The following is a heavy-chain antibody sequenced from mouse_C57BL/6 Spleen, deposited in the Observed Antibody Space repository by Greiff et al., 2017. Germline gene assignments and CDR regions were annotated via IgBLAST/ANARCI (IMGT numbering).Heavy chain of an antibody. CDR3: ARTLLRSPYAMDY. D-gene: IGHD1-1*01. CDR1: GFSLTSYG. CDR2: IWSGGST. V-gene: IGHV2-2*01. J-gene: IGHJ4*01. Sequence: VQLQQSGPGLVQPSQSLSITCTVTGFSLTSYGVHWVRQYPGKGLEWLGVIWSGGSTDYNAAFISRLSISKNNSKSQVFFKMNILQADHTAIYYCARTLLRSPYAMDYWGQGTSVTVSS.